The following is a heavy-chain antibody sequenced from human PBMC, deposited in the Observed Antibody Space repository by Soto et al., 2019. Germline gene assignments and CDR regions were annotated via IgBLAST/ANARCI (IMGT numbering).Heavy chain of an antibody. CDR3: VATDYYDSSGYLFQH. D-gene: IGHD3-22*01. CDR2: ISYDGSNK. J-gene: IGHJ1*01. Sequence: GGSLRLSCAASGFTFSSYAMHWFRQAPGKGLEWVAVISYDGSNKYYADSVKGRFTISRDNSKNTLYLQMNSLRAEDTAVYYCVATDYYDSSGYLFQHWGQGTLVTVSS. V-gene: IGHV3-30-3*01. CDR1: GFTFSSYA.